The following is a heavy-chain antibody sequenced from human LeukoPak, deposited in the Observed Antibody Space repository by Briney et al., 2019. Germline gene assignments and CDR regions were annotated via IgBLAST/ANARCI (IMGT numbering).Heavy chain of an antibody. V-gene: IGHV3-7*01. CDR1: GFTFSSYW. J-gene: IGHJ6*04. D-gene: IGHD2-15*01. CDR2: IKQDGSEK. Sequence: GGSLRLSCAASGFTFSSYWMSWARQAPGKGLEWVANIKQDGSEKYYVDSVKGRFTISRDNAKNSLYLQMNSLRAEDTAVYYCANDVGSSTTPDVWGKGTTVAVSS. CDR3: ANDVGSSTTPDV.